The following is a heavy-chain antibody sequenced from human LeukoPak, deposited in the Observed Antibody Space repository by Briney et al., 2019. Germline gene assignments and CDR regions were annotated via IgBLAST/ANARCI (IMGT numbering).Heavy chain of an antibody. J-gene: IGHJ4*02. CDR1: GFTFSSFT. CDR2: VSDTGNI. Sequence: GGSLRLSCAASGFTFSSFTMNWVRQAPGKGLEWVSPVSDTGNIHYSDSVKGRFTISRDNAKNSLYLQMNSLRVEDTAVYYCASDGLHTADFDYWGQGTLVTASS. CDR3: ASDGLHTADFDY. D-gene: IGHD5-18*01. V-gene: IGHV3-21*01.